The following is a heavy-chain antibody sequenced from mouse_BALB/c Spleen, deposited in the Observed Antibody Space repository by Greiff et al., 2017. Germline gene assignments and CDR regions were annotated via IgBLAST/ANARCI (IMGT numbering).Heavy chain of an antibody. Sequence: EVKLVESGGGLVQPGGSRKLSCAASGFTFSSFGMHWVRQAPEKGLEWVAYISSGSSTIYYAHTVKGRVTITRDNTKNTLFLQMTSLRSEDTAMYYCAREITTGVADYWGQGTTLTVSS. J-gene: IGHJ2*01. CDR2: ISSGSSTI. CDR1: GFTFSSFG. V-gene: IGHV5-17*02. D-gene: IGHD1-1*01. CDR3: AREITTGVADY.